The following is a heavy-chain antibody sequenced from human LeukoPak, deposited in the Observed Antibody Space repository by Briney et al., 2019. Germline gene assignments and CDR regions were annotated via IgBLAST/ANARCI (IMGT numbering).Heavy chain of an antibody. V-gene: IGHV3-20*04. J-gene: IGHJ4*02. Sequence: GGPLRLSCAASGFTFDDYGMSWVRQAPGKGLEWVSGINWNGGSTGYADSVKGRFTISRDNAKNSLYLQMNSLRAEDTALYYCARGPPLADYYDSSGYSFFDYWGQGTLVTVSS. CDR3: ARGPPLADYYDSSGYSFFDY. CDR1: GFTFDDYG. CDR2: INWNGGST. D-gene: IGHD3-22*01.